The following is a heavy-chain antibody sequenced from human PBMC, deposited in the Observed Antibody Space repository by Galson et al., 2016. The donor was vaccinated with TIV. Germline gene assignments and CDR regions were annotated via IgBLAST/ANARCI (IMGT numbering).Heavy chain of an antibody. V-gene: IGHV1-46*01. CDR1: GYTFTNFY. CDR3: ARHRHSGPDY. J-gene: IGHJ4*02. CDR2: INANGGST. Sequence: SVKVSCKASGYTFTNFYIHWVRQAPGQGLEWMGMINANGGSTRYEENFQGRVTMTAGTSTSTVYMEMSSLRSEDTAVYYCARHRHSGPDYWGQGTLATVSS.